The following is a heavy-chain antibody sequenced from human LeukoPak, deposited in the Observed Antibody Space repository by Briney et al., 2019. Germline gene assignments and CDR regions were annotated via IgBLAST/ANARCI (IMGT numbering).Heavy chain of an antibody. CDR1: GGSISSYY. Sequence: SETLSLTCTVSGGSISSYYWSWIRQPPGKGLEGIGYIYYSGSTKYNPSLKSRVTISVDAYKNQFSLKLSSVTAADTAVYYCARDSTEVGAFDIWGQGTMVTVSS. V-gene: IGHV4-59*01. J-gene: IGHJ3*02. D-gene: IGHD4-17*01. CDR3: ARDSTEVGAFDI. CDR2: IYYSGST.